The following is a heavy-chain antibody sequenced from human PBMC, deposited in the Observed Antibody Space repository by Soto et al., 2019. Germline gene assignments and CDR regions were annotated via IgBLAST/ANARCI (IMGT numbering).Heavy chain of an antibody. CDR1: GGTFSSYA. V-gene: IGHV1-69*13. Sequence: SVKVSCKASGGTFSSYAISWVRQAPGQGLEWMGGIIPIFGTANYAQKFQGRVTITADESTSTAYMELSSLRSEDTAVYYCARFPLGGRSSSHYYCYGMDGWAQGTTVTVSS. CDR3: ARFPLGGRSSSHYYCYGMDG. J-gene: IGHJ6*02. CDR2: IIPIFGTA. D-gene: IGHD6-6*01.